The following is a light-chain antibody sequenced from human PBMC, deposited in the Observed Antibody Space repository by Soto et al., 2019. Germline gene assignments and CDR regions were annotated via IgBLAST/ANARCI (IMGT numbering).Light chain of an antibody. CDR3: QQYSFLPRT. Sequence: EIVMTQSPVTLSVSPGERATLSCRASQSVSSDLAWYHQKPGQAPRLLIYGASTRATGIPDRFGGSGSGTDFTLTISRLEPEDFAVYYCQQYSFLPRTFGQGTKVDI. CDR1: QSVSSD. CDR2: GAS. V-gene: IGKV3D-15*02. J-gene: IGKJ1*01.